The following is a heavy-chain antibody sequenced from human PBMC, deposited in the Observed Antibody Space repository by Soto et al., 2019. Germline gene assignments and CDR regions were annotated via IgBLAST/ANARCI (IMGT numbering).Heavy chain of an antibody. J-gene: IGHJ6*03. CDR3: AKGGEGYCSGTSCLYHMDA. CDR1: GFTFSSYA. Sequence: EVQLLESVGGLVQPGGSRRLSCAASGFTFSSYAMSWVRQAPGKGLEWVSTISDSGSTYYADSVKGRFTISRDISKNTLYVQMSSLRAEDTAVYYCAKGGEGYCSGTSCLYHMDAWGKGTTVTVSS. V-gene: IGHV3-23*01. D-gene: IGHD2-15*01. CDR2: ISDSGST.